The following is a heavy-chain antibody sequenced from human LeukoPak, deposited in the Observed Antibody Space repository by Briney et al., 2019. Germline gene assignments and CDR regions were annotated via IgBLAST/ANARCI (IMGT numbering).Heavy chain of an antibody. D-gene: IGHD3-10*01. V-gene: IGHV4-39*01. CDR3: ARLSVGSGSYYLIDY. J-gene: IGHJ4*02. CDR2: IYYSGRI. Sequence: SEPLSLTCTVSGGSISSSSYYWGWIRQPPGKGLEWIGSIYYSGRINYNPSLKSRATISVDTFKNQFSLKLSSVTAADTAVYYCARLSVGSGSYYLIDYWGQGTLVTVSS. CDR1: GGSISSSSYY.